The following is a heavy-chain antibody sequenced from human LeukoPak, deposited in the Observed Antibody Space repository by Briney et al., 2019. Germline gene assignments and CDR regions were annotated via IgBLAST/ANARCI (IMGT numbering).Heavy chain of an antibody. D-gene: IGHD3-3*01. Sequence: GGSLRLSCAASRFTFDDYGMSWVRQAPGKGLEWVSGINWNGGSTGYADSVKGRFTISRDNAKNSLYLQMNSLRAEDTALYYCAGSDSITIFGVVNHYYMDVWGKGTTVTVSS. CDR1: RFTFDDYG. J-gene: IGHJ6*03. CDR3: AGSDSITIFGVVNHYYMDV. V-gene: IGHV3-20*04. CDR2: INWNGGST.